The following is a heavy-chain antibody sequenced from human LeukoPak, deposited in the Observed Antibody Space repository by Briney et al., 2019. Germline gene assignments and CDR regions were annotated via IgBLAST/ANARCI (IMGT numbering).Heavy chain of an antibody. D-gene: IGHD2-2*01. J-gene: IGHJ5*02. CDR3: ARDQPNCSSTNCYLNWFDP. CDR2: ISAYNGNT. Sequence: ASVKVSCKASGYTFTSYGISWVRQAPGQGLEWMGWISAYNGNTNYAQKLQGRVTMTTDTSTSTAYMELRSLRSDDTAVYYCARDQPNCSSTNCYLNWFDPWGQGTLVTVSS. V-gene: IGHV1-18*01. CDR1: GYTFTSYG.